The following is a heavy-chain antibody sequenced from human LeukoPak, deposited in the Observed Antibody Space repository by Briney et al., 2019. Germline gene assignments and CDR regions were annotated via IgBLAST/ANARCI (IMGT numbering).Heavy chain of an antibody. CDR2: IWYDGSNK. V-gene: IGHV3-30*02. J-gene: IGHJ4*02. CDR1: GFTFSSYG. Sequence: GGSLRLSRAASGFTFSSYGMHWVRQAPGKGLEWVAVIWYDGSNKYYADSVKGRFTISRDNSKNTLYLQMNSLRAEDTAVYYCAKDRTTYSYGFFDYWGQGTLVTVSS. D-gene: IGHD5-18*01. CDR3: AKDRTTYSYGFFDY.